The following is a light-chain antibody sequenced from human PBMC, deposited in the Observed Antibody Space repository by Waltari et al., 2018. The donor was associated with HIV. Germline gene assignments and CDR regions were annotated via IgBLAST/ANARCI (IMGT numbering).Light chain of an antibody. CDR2: EFS. Sequence: QSALTQPASVSGSPGQSITISCTGTSSDVGSYNLVSWYQQHPGKAPKPMIYEFSKRPSGVSNRFSGSKAGNPASLTISGLQAEDEAEYYCCSYAGSSTYVFGTGTKVTVL. CDR1: SSDVGSYNL. CDR3: CSYAGSSTYV. V-gene: IGLV2-23*02. J-gene: IGLJ1*01.